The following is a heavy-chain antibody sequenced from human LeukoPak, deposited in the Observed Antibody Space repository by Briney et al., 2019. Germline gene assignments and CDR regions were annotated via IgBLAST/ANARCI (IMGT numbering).Heavy chain of an antibody. CDR1: GGSISNYY. CDR2: IHYSGST. V-gene: IGHV4-59*08. Sequence: SETLSLTCTVSGGSISNYYLSWIRQPPRKGLEWIGYIHYSGSTNYNPPPKSGVTIPVDTSKNQSPLMLTSVPPADTAVLYFAGSKAETIIINTWGQGTLVTVSS. CDR3: AGSKAETIIINT. J-gene: IGHJ5*02. D-gene: IGHD3-10*01.